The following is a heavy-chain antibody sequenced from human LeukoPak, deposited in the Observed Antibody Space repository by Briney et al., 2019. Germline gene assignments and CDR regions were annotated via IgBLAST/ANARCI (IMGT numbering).Heavy chain of an antibody. V-gene: IGHV1-3*01. D-gene: IGHD3-10*01. CDR3: ARATHTLWFGELSPFDY. Sequence: ASVKVSCKASGYTFTGYYMHWVRQSPGQGLEWMGWINAGNGNTKYSQKFQGRVTITRDTSASTAYMELSSLRSEDTAVYYCARATHTLWFGELSPFDYWGQGTLVTVSS. CDR1: GYTFTGYY. J-gene: IGHJ4*02. CDR2: INAGNGNT.